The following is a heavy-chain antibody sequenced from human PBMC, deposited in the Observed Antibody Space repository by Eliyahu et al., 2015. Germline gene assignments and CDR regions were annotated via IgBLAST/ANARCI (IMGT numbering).Heavy chain of an antibody. J-gene: IGHJ6*02. CDR2: IWPGDSHT. Sequence: EVQLVQSGAEVKKPGESLKIXCQDSEYSFTNYWIAWVRQMPGKGLELMGVIWPGDSHTRXSPSFQGQVTISADRSISTAYLQWSSLKASDTAIYYCARRNYDFNAMDVWGLGTTVTVSS. V-gene: IGHV5-51*01. CDR3: ARRNYDFNAMDV. D-gene: IGHD3-3*01. CDR1: EYSFTNYW.